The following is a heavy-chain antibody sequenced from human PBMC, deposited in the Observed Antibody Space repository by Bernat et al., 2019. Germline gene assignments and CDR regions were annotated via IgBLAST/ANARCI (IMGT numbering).Heavy chain of an antibody. D-gene: IGHD3-3*01. CDR3: AREGGQGYYDFWGGYLDWFDP. Sequence: EVQLVESGGGLVQPGGSLRLSCAASGFTFSSYWMSWVRQAPGKGLEWVANIKQDGSEKYYVDSVKGRFTIYGDNAKNSLYLQMDRQRAEDTAVYYCAREGGQGYYDFWGGYLDWFDPWGQGTLVTVSS. V-gene: IGHV3-7*01. J-gene: IGHJ5*02. CDR2: IKQDGSEK. CDR1: GFTFSSYW.